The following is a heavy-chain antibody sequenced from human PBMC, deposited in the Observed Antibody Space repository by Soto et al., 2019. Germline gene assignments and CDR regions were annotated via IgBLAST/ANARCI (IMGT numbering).Heavy chain of an antibody. J-gene: IGHJ3*02. CDR3: ARNLRNPFPYDVFDI. V-gene: IGHV3-33*01. Sequence: SLRLSCAASGFTFSSYGMHWVRQAPGKGLEWVAVIWYDGSNKYYADSVKGRFTISRDNSKNTLYLQMNSLRAEDTAVYYCARNLRNPFPYDVFDIGGQGTMVTVSS. CDR1: GFTFSSYG. CDR2: IWYDGSNK.